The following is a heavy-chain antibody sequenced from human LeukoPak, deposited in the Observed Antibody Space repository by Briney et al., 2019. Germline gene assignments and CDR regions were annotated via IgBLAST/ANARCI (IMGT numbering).Heavy chain of an antibody. J-gene: IGHJ4*02. Sequence: PGGSLRLSCAASGFTFSSYAMSWVRQAPGKGLEWVSAISGSGGSTYYADSVKGRFTISRDNSKNTLYLQMNSLRAEDTAVYYFAKQTHSGSYDAKFDYWGQGTLVTVSS. D-gene: IGHD1-26*01. CDR1: GFTFSSYA. V-gene: IGHV3-23*01. CDR3: AKQTHSGSYDAKFDY. CDR2: ISGSGGST.